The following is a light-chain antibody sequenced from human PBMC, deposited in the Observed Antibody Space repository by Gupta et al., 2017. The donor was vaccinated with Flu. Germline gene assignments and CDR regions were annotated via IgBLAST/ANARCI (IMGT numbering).Light chain of an antibody. J-gene: IGKJ1*01. CDR3: QQYKGYSRT. V-gene: IGKV1-5*03. Sequence: PSTLSASIGDRVTITCRASQSISNWLAWYQQKPRAAPKLLIYKASTLESGVPSRFSGSGSGTEFTLTISSLQPDDFATYYCQQYKGYSRTFGQGTKVEVK. CDR2: KAS. CDR1: QSISNW.